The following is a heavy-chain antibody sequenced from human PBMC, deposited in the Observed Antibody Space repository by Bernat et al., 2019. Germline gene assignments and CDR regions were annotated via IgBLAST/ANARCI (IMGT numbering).Heavy chain of an antibody. CDR2: ISHVSTAT. CDR3: VRDSHWAFDS. D-gene: IGHD3-16*01. CDR1: GFIFDDYV. V-gene: IGHV3-43*02. Sequence: ELQLVESGGGATQPGGSLRLSCEGTGFIFDDYVMHWVRQAPGMDLEWVSRISHVSTATSYADSVKGRFTISRDNSKKSLYLQMHSLRIEDTAWYYCVRDSHWAFDSWSRGTLVTVSS. J-gene: IGHJ4*02.